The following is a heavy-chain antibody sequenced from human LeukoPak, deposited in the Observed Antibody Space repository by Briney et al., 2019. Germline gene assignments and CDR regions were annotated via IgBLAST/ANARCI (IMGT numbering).Heavy chain of an antibody. V-gene: IGHV4-31*03. CDR3: ARNLKGHYDSSGYLDD. Sequence: SQTLSLTCTVSGGSISSGGYYWSWIRQHPGKGLEWIGYIYYSGSNYYNPSLKSRVTITVDTSKNQFSLKLSSVTAADTAVYYCARNLKGHYDSSGYLDDWGQGTLVTVAS. CDR2: IYYSGSN. CDR1: GGSISSGGYY. J-gene: IGHJ4*02. D-gene: IGHD3-22*01.